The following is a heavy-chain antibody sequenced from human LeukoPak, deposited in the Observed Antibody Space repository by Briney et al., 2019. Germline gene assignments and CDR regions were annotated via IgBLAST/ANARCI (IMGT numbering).Heavy chain of an antibody. J-gene: IGHJ4*02. CDR3: AAITYSSSWYFADY. D-gene: IGHD6-13*01. CDR2: IYYSGST. V-gene: IGHV4-59*01. CDR1: GGSISSYY. Sequence: SETLSLTCTVSGGSISSYYWGWIRQPPGKGLEWIGYIYYSGSTNYNPSLKSRVTISVDTSKNQFSLKLSSVTAADTAVYYCAAITYSSSWYFADYWGQGTLVTVSS.